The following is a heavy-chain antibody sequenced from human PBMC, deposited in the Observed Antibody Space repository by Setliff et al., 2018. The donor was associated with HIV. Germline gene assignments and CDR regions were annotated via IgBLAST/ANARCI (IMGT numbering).Heavy chain of an antibody. J-gene: IGHJ4*02. Sequence: PGGSLRLSCAASGFDLSSHAMSWVRQAPGKGLEWLSVISASGGNTYHADSVKGRFTISRDNSKNTLYLQMNSLRAEDTAVYYCAKGGSSSWYMFDYWGQGTLVTVSS. CDR3: AKGGSSSWYMFDY. CDR1: GFDLSSHA. CDR2: ISASGGNT. D-gene: IGHD6-13*01. V-gene: IGHV3-23*01.